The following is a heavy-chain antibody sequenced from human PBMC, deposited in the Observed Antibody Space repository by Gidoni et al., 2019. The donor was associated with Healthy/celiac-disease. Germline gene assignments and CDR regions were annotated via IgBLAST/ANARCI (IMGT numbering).Heavy chain of an antibody. CDR2: SNPNSGGT. Sequence: VQLVQSGAEVKKPGASVKASCTASGSTFTGYYMHWGRQAPGQGLEWMGRSNPNSGGTSYAQKFQGRVTVTRDTSISTADMGLSRLRSDDTAVYYCAVLGIAAAVQISRYYYGMDVWGQGTTVTVSS. CDR1: GSTFTGYY. V-gene: IGHV1-2*06. J-gene: IGHJ6*02. CDR3: AVLGIAAAVQISRYYYGMDV. D-gene: IGHD6-13*01.